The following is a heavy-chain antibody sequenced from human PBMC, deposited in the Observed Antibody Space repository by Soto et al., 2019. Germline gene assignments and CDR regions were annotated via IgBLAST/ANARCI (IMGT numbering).Heavy chain of an antibody. CDR1: GFTFSSYA. V-gene: IGHV3-74*01. CDR2: INSDGSST. CDR3: ARRNVWSGYHDARGAFDI. D-gene: IGHD3-3*01. J-gene: IGHJ3*02. Sequence: PGGSLRLSCAASGFTFSSYAMSWVRQAPGKGLEWVSRINSDGSSTSYADSVKGRFTISRDNAKNTLYLQMNSLRAGDTAVYYCARRNVWSGYHDARGAFDIWGQGTMVTVSS.